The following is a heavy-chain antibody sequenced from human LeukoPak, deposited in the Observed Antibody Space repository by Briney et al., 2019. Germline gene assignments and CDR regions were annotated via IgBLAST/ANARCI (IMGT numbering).Heavy chain of an antibody. Sequence: GVSLRLSCAASGFTFSCYAMSWVRQAPGKGLEWVSAISGSGGSTYYADSVKGRFTISRDNSKNTLYLQMNSLRAEDTAVYYCAEVTMVRGYYFDYWGQGTLVTVSS. CDR2: ISGSGGST. J-gene: IGHJ4*02. CDR3: AEVTMVRGYYFDY. V-gene: IGHV3-23*01. CDR1: GFTFSCYA. D-gene: IGHD3-10*01.